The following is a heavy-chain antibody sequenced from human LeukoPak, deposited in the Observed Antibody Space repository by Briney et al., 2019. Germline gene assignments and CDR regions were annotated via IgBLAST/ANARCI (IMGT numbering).Heavy chain of an antibody. D-gene: IGHD2-21*01. V-gene: IGHV3-74*01. CDR2: INPDGSIT. CDR3: ARASTYRHDWFDP. Sequence: GRSLRLPCTASGFTLSNYWMHWVRQTPGKGLVWVSRINPDGSITTYADSVKGRFTISRDTTKNTLFVQMNSLRPEDTAVYYCARASTYRHDWFDPWGQGTLVTVSS. CDR1: GFTLSNYW. J-gene: IGHJ5*02.